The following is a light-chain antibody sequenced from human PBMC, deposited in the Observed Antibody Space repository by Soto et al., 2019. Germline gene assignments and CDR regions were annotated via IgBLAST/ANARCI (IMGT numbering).Light chain of an antibody. J-gene: IGKJ1*01. CDR1: QSISSY. V-gene: IGKV1-39*01. CDR2: AAS. Sequence: DIQMTQSPSSLSASVGDRVTITCRASQSISSYLNWYQQKPGKAPKLLIYAASSLQSGVPSRFSGSGSRTDSTLTISSLQPEDFATYYCQQSYSTPTFGQGTKV. CDR3: QQSYSTPT.